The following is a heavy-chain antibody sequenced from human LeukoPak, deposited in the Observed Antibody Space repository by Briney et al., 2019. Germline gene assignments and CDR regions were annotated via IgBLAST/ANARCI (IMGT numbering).Heavy chain of an antibody. CDR1: GGSISSSSYY. CDR3: ARDEWELTNFDY. J-gene: IGHJ4*02. Sequence: SETRSLTCTVSGGSISSSSYYWGWIRQPPGKGLEWIGSIYYSGSTYYNPSLKSRVTISVDTSKNQFSLKLSSVTAADTAVYYCARDEWELTNFDYWGQGTLVTVSS. V-gene: IGHV4-39*07. CDR2: IYYSGST. D-gene: IGHD1-26*01.